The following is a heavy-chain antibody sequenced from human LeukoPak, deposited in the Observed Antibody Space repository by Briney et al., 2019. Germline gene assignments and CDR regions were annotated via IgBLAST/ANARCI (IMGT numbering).Heavy chain of an antibody. CDR2: IYHSGST. CDR3: ARVSGLVYYYYMDV. Sequence: KPSETLSLTCAVSGYSISSGYYWGWIRQPPGKGLEWIGSIYHSGSTYYNPSLKSRVTISVDTSKNQFSLKLSSVTAADTAVYYCARVSGLVYYYYMDVWGKGTTVTVSS. J-gene: IGHJ6*03. CDR1: GYSISSGYY. V-gene: IGHV4-38-2*01. D-gene: IGHD1-26*01.